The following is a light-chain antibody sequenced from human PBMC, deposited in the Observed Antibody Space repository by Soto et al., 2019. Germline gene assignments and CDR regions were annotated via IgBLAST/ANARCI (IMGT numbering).Light chain of an antibody. CDR3: KSYAGSNTYV. CDR2: DDN. J-gene: IGLJ1*01. V-gene: IGLV3-21*02. Sequence: SYELTQPPSVSVAPGQTARIPCGGNNIGYNSVHWYQQRPGQAPVLVVYDDNRRPSGIPERFSGSNSGNTATLTVSGLQADDEADYFCKSYAGSNTYVFGSGTKVTVL. CDR1: NIGYNS.